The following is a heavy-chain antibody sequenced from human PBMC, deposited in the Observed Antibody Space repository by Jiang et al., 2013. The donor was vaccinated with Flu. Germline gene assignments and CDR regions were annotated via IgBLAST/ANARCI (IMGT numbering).Heavy chain of an antibody. J-gene: IGHJ4*01. CDR1: GGSFTSSSYY. CDR3: VADRGYSGFDLHYFD. V-gene: IGHV4-39*07. Sequence: GSGLVKPSGTLSLTCTVSGGSFTSSSYYWVWIRQPPGKGLEWIGSIYDSGSTYYNPALKSRVTMSVDTSKNQFSLRLSSVTAADTAVYYCVADRGYSGFDLHYFD. CDR2: IYDSGST. D-gene: IGHD5-12*01.